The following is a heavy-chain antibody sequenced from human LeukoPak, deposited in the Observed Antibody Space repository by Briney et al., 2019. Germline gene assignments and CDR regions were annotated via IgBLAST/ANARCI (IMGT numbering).Heavy chain of an antibody. Sequence: GGSLRLSCAASGFTFCSYDMRWVRPAPGKGLEWVSAISGSGGSTYYADSVKGRFTISRDNSKNTLYLQMNSLRAEDTAVYYCAKYSSGWYYLDSWGQGTLVTVSS. D-gene: IGHD6-19*01. CDR3: AKYSSGWYYLDS. CDR2: ISGSGGST. CDR1: GFTFCSYD. J-gene: IGHJ4*02. V-gene: IGHV3-23*01.